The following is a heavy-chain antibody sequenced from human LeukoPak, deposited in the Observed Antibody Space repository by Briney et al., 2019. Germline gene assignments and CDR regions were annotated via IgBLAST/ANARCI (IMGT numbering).Heavy chain of an antibody. CDR2: ISTSSNYI. J-gene: IGHJ3*02. CDR1: GFIFSGYT. CDR3: ARCRIGYNAFDI. V-gene: IGHV3-21*01. D-gene: IGHD5-18*01. Sequence: PGGSLRLSCAASGFIFSGYTMNWVRQAPGKGLEWVSSISTSSNYIYYADSVKGRFTISRDNAKNSLYLQMNSLRAEDTAVYYCARCRIGYNAFDIWGQGTMVTVFS.